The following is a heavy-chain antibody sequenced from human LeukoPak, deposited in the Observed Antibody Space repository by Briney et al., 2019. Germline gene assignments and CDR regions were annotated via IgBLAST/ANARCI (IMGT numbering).Heavy chain of an antibody. D-gene: IGHD1-26*01. Sequence: SETLSLTCTVSGGSISSYYWSWIRQPPGKGLEWIGYIYYSGSTNYNPPLKSRVTISVDTSKNQFSLKLSSVTAADTAVYYCARDQGGSYWRRFDYWGQGTLVTVSS. CDR1: GGSISSYY. V-gene: IGHV4-59*12. CDR2: IYYSGST. CDR3: ARDQGGSYWRRFDY. J-gene: IGHJ4*02.